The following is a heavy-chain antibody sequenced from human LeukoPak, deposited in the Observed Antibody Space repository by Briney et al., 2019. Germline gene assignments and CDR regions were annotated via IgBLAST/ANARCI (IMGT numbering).Heavy chain of an antibody. Sequence: GESLKISCKGSGYSFTSYWIGWVRQMPGKGLEWMGIIYPGDSNTRYSPSFQGQVTISADKTITTAYLQWSSLKASDIAMYYCARGTLNYYDDSTYGIFDSWGQGTLVTVSS. V-gene: IGHV5-51*01. J-gene: IGHJ4*02. D-gene: IGHD3-22*01. CDR3: ARGTLNYYDDSTYGIFDS. CDR2: IYPGDSNT. CDR1: GYSFTSYW.